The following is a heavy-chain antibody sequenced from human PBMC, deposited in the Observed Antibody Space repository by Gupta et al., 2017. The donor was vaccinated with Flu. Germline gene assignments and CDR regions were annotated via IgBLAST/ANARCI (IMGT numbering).Heavy chain of an antibody. J-gene: IGHJ5*02. Sequence: QVQLVQSGAEVKKPGASVKVSCPASGYTFTAYYINWVRQAPGQGPEWMGRINPHSGSTNYEQRFQGRVTMTWDTSISTAYMELSGLGSDDAALYYCAREKFCHTSSCYRWFDPWGQGTLVTVSS. V-gene: IGHV1-2*06. CDR2: INPHSGST. CDR1: GYTFTAYY. D-gene: IGHD2-2*02. CDR3: AREKFCHTSSCYRWFDP.